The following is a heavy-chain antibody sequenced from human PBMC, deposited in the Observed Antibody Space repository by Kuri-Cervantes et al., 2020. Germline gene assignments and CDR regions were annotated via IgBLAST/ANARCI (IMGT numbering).Heavy chain of an antibody. CDR1: GGSISSYY. Sequence: SETLSLTCTVSGGSISSYYWSWIRQPPGKGLEWIGYIHYSGSTNYNPSLKSRVTISVDTPKNQFSLKLSSVTAADTAVYYCARSSAAGTIDPWGQGTLVTVSS. V-gene: IGHV4-59*13. J-gene: IGHJ5*02. CDR2: IHYSGST. D-gene: IGHD6-13*01. CDR3: ARSSAAGTIDP.